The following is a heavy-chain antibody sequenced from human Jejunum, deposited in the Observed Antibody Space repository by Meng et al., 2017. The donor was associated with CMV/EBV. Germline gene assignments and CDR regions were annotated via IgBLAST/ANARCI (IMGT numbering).Heavy chain of an antibody. D-gene: IGHD6-19*01. Sequence: GAGLNGRGKGVHWVRQAQGKGLEWVADRWYHGREAYDADSVRGRCTISRDDSKNTVYLQMNSLRDEDTAVYYCARDLAVGRIWFDPWGQGTLVTVSS. CDR2: RWYHGREA. CDR3: ARDLAVGRIWFDP. J-gene: IGHJ5*02. V-gene: IGHV3-33*01. CDR1: GLNGRGKG.